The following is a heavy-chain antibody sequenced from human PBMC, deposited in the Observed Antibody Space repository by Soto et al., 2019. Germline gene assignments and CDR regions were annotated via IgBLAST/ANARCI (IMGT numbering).Heavy chain of an antibody. CDR2: ICGSGDST. CDR1: GFTFSSYA. V-gene: IGHV3-23*01. Sequence: EVQLLESGGGLVQPGGSLRLSCAASGFTFSSYAMSWVRQAPGKGLEWVSAICGSGDSTYYADSVKGRFTISRDNSKNTLYLQMNSLRAEDTAVYYCAKANSSSWYREGYYGMDVWGQGTTVTVSS. CDR3: AKANSSSWYREGYYGMDV. D-gene: IGHD6-13*01. J-gene: IGHJ6*02.